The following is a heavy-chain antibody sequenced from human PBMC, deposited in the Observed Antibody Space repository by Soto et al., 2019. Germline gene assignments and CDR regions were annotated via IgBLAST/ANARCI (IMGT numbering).Heavy chain of an antibody. V-gene: IGHV3-53*01. CDR3: ARVTTFYDILTSSYALNYFDY. CDR1: GFTFASYA. J-gene: IGHJ4*02. Sequence: LRLSCAASGFTFASYAMAWVRQAPGKGVECVSVIYAGGNTYYPDSVKGRFTISSDNSKNTLFLQMNNLRAEDTAVYYCARVTTFYDILTSSYALNYFDYWGQGTRVTVSS. D-gene: IGHD3-9*01. CDR2: IYAGGNT.